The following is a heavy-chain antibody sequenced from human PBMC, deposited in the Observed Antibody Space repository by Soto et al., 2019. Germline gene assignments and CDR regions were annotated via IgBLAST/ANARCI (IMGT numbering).Heavy chain of an antibody. V-gene: IGHV1-69*13. CDR2: IIPIFGTA. Sequence: GASVKVSCKASGGTFSSYAISWVRQAPGQGLEWMGGIIPIFGTANYAQKFQGRVTITADESTSTAYMELSSLRSEDTAVYYCARDIVVVPSAMYGYGMDVWGQGTTVTVS. J-gene: IGHJ6*02. CDR1: GGTFSSYA. CDR3: ARDIVVVPSAMYGYGMDV. D-gene: IGHD2-2*01.